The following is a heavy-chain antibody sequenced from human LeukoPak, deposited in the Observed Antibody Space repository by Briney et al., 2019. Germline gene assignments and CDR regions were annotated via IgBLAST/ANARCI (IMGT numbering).Heavy chain of an antibody. CDR3: ARSYGSGRGYFDY. Sequence: PSETLSLTCTVSGGSISSYYWSWIRQPPGKGLEWIGYIYYSGSTNYNPSLKSRVTISVDTSKNQFSLKLSSVTAADTAVYYCARSYGSGRGYFDYWGQGTLVTVSS. CDR1: GGSISSYY. V-gene: IGHV4-59*01. J-gene: IGHJ4*02. D-gene: IGHD3-10*01. CDR2: IYYSGST.